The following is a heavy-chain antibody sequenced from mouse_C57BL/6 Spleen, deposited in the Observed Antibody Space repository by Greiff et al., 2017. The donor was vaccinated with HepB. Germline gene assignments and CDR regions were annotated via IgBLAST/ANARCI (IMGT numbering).Heavy chain of an antibody. CDR3: ARSDYYGSSSPCLAY. CDR1: GYTFTSYN. J-gene: IGHJ3*01. V-gene: IGHV1-12*01. D-gene: IGHD1-1*01. Sequence: QVQLKESGAELVRPGASVKMSCKASGYTFTSYNMHWVKQTPRQGLEWIGAIYPGNGDTSYNQKFKGKATLTVDKSSSTAYMQLSSLTSEDSAVYFCARSDYYGSSSPCLAYWGQGTLVTVSA. CDR2: IYPGNGDT.